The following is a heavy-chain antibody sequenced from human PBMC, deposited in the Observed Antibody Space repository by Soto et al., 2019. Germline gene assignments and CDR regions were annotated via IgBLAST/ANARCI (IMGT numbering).Heavy chain of an antibody. J-gene: IGHJ5*02. CDR3: AREMASGYSRTWFDP. Sequence: QEHLVQSGAEVKKPGSSVKVSCRASGGIGSNYAISWLRQAPGQGLEWMGGIVPKFGTANYAQMFKGRVTISVDKSTHSVYMELSSLRSQDTAIYYCAREMASGYSRTWFDPWGKGTLVHVYS. CDR2: IVPKFGTA. CDR1: GGIGSNYA. D-gene: IGHD2-15*01. V-gene: IGHV1-69*06.